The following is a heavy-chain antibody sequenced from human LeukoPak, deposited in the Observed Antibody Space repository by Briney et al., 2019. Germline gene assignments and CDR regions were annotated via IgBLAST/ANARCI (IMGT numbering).Heavy chain of an antibody. V-gene: IGHV3-23*01. D-gene: IGHD6-19*01. Sequence: GGSLRLSCAASGFTFSGYYMTWVRQAPGKGLERVSAISGSGGTTYFADSVKGRFTISRDNSRDTLYLQMNSLRAEDTAVYYCAKESGRIAVAGFAFDYWGQGTLVTVSS. CDR3: AKESGRIAVAGFAFDY. J-gene: IGHJ4*02. CDR1: GFTFSGYY. CDR2: ISGSGGTT.